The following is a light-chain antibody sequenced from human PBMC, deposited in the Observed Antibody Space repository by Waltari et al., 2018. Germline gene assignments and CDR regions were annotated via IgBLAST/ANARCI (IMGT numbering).Light chain of an antibody. V-gene: IGKV3-20*01. CDR2: GAS. Sequence: ILLTQSPDTLSLSPGDGASLSCRASQDVDSTYFAWYQQRPGQAPRLLICGASTRATDVSDRFSGSGSGTEFTLSIRRAEPEDSAVYYCQQYDTFGQGTKLMIK. CDR3: QQYDT. J-gene: IGKJ2*01. CDR1: QDVDSTY.